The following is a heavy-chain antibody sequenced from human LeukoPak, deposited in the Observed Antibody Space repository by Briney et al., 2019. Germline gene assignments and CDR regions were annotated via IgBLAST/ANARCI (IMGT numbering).Heavy chain of an antibody. Sequence: ASVKVSCKASGYTFTGYYMHWVRQAPGQGLEWMGWINPNSGGTNYAQKFQGRVTMTRDTSISTAYMELSRLRSNDTAVYYCARTGRLRFTGGFDIWGQGTMVTVSS. D-gene: IGHD4-17*01. CDR3: ARTGRLRFTGGFDI. CDR1: GYTFTGYY. J-gene: IGHJ3*02. V-gene: IGHV1-2*02. CDR2: INPNSGGT.